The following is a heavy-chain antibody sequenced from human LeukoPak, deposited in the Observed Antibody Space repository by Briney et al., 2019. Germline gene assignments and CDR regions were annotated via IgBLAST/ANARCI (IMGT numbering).Heavy chain of an antibody. Sequence: ASVKVSCKASGYTFTSYGISWVRQAPGQGLEWMGWISAYNGNTNYAQKLQGRVTMTTDTSTSTAYMELRGLRSDDTAVYYCAREFRGQQLVDYWGQGTLVTVSS. CDR2: ISAYNGNT. J-gene: IGHJ4*02. CDR1: GYTFTSYG. CDR3: AREFRGQQLVDY. D-gene: IGHD6-13*01. V-gene: IGHV1-18*01.